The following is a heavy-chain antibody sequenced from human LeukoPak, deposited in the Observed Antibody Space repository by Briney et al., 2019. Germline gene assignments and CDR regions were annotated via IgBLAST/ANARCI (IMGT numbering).Heavy chain of an antibody. D-gene: IGHD4-17*01. J-gene: IGHJ4*02. V-gene: IGHV3-30*03. CDR1: GFTFSSYA. Sequence: GGSLRLSCAASGFTFSSYAMSWVRQAPGKGLEWVAVISYDGSNKYYADSVKGRFTISRDNSKNTLYLQMNSLRAEDTAVYYCARHDYVWGQGTLVTVSS. CDR2: ISYDGSNK. CDR3: ARHDYV.